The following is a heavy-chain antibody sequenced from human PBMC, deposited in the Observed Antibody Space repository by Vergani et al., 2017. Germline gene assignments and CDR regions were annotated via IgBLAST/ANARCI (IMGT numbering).Heavy chain of an antibody. CDR1: GFTFSNAW. Sequence: EVQLVESGGGLVKPGGSLRLSCAASGFTFSNAWMSWVRQAPGKGLEWVGRIKRKTDGGTTDYAAPVKGRFTISRDDPKNTLYLQMNSLKTEDTAVYYCTTQLLWVGELSGYDYMDVWGKGTTVTVSS. V-gene: IGHV3-15*01. J-gene: IGHJ6*03. CDR2: IKRKTDGGTT. CDR3: TTQLLWVGELSGYDYMDV. D-gene: IGHD3-10*01.